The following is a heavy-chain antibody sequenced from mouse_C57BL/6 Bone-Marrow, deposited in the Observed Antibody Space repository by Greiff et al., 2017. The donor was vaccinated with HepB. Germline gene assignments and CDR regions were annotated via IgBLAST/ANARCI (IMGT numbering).Heavy chain of an antibody. CDR2: IHPNSGST. D-gene: IGHD2-1*01. V-gene: IGHV1-64*01. J-gene: IGHJ2*01. CDR1: GYTFTSYW. CDR3: ARGVYYGLLDY. Sequence: QVHVKQPGAELVKPGASVKLSCKASGYTFTSYWMHWVKQRPGQGLEWIGMIHPNSGSTNYNEKFKSKATLTVDKSSSTAYMQLSSLTSEDSAVYYCARGVYYGLLDYWGQGTTLTVSS.